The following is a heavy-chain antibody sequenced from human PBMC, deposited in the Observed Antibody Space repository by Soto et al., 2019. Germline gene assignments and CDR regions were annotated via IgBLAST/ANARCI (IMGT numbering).Heavy chain of an antibody. J-gene: IGHJ6*03. D-gene: IGHD2-2*01. CDR2: ISGSGGST. Sequence: PGGSLRLSCAASGFTFSSYAMSWVRQAPGKGLEWVSAISGSGGSTYYADSVKGRFTISRDNSKNTLYLQMNSLRAEDTAVYYCAKIKEGLVPAATGGYYYYMDVWGKGTTVTVSS. CDR3: AKIKEGLVPAATGGYYYYMDV. CDR1: GFTFSSYA. V-gene: IGHV3-23*01.